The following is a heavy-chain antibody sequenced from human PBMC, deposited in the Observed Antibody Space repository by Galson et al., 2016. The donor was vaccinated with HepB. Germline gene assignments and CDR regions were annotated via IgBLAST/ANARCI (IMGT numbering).Heavy chain of an antibody. J-gene: IGHJ4*02. CDR1: GGSFSAYQ. Sequence: SETLSLTCVVDGGSFSAYQWAWIRQSPGRGLEWIGEINHSGYTNYNPSLGSRVTISIDTSRNQFSLRMTSVTAAGTAFYYCARLSNGWIRFDSWGQGSLVTVSS. V-gene: IGHV4-34*01. CDR3: ARLSNGWIRFDS. D-gene: IGHD6-19*01. CDR2: INHSGYT.